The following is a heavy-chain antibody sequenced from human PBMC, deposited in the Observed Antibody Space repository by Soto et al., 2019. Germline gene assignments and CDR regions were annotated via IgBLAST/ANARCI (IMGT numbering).Heavy chain of an antibody. CDR1: GFTFSSYA. V-gene: IGHV3-30-3*01. CDR3: ARGYDFWSGYYYPYGMDV. D-gene: IGHD3-3*01. CDR2: ISYDGSNK. J-gene: IGHJ6*02. Sequence: QVQLVESGGGVVQPGRSLRLSCAASGFTFSSYAMHWVRQAPGKGLEWVAVISYDGSNKNYADSVKGRFTISRDNSKNKLYLKMNSLRAEDTAVYYCARGYDFWSGYYYPYGMDVWGQRTTVT.